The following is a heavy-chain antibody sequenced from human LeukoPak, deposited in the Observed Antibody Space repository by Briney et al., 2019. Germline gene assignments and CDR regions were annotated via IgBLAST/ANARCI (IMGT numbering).Heavy chain of an antibody. CDR1: GGSISSGTYY. CDR2: IYTSGGT. CDR3: ATHTLYYYYYYMDV. Sequence: SETLSLTCTVSGGSISSGTYYWSWIRQPVGKGLEWMGRIYTSGGTNYNPSLKSRVTTSVDTSKNQFSLNLSSVTAADTAVYYCATHTLYYYYYYMDVWGKGTTVTISS. J-gene: IGHJ6*03. V-gene: IGHV4-61*02.